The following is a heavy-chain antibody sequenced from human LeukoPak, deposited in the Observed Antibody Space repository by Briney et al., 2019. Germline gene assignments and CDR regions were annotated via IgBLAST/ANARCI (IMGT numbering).Heavy chain of an antibody. CDR3: ARDSRGVAAPDR. D-gene: IGHD6-13*01. Sequence: GGSLRLSCAASGFTFSSYAMSWGRQAPGEGLEWVSAISSNGGSTYYADSVKGRFIISRDNSKNTLYLQMSSLRAEDTAVYYCARDSRGVAAPDRWGQGTLVTVSS. J-gene: IGHJ5*02. CDR2: ISSNGGST. CDR1: GFTFSSYA. V-gene: IGHV3-23*01.